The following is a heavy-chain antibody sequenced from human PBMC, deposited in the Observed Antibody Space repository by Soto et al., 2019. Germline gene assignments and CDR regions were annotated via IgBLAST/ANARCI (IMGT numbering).Heavy chain of an antibody. D-gene: IGHD2-15*01. CDR1: GFSLSTSGVG. CDR2: IYWDDDK. J-gene: IGHJ1*01. CDR3: ARRECIGGSCYGYSHH. Sequence: QITLKESGPTLVKPTQPLTLTCTFSGFSLSTSGVGVGWIRQPPGKALEWLRLIYWDDDKRYSPSLKSRLTNANDASKNQFVLTTSHMAAVDTAAYFCARRECIGGSCYGYSHHWGQGTLVTVSS. V-gene: IGHV2-5*02.